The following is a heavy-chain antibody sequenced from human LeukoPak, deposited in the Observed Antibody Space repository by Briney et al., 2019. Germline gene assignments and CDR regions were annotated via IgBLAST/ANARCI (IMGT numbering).Heavy chain of an antibody. J-gene: IGHJ4*02. CDR3: ARDRHSGRFYTIDY. CDR2: MWFDGSNQ. CDR1: GFTFSSYA. D-gene: IGHD1-26*01. V-gene: IGHV3-33*01. Sequence: GGSLRLSCAASGFTFSSYAMHWVRQAPGKGLEWVAVMWFDGSNQYQTDSVKGRFTISRDNSKNTLYLQMSCLRADDTAVYYCARDRHSGRFYTIDYWGQGTLVTVSS.